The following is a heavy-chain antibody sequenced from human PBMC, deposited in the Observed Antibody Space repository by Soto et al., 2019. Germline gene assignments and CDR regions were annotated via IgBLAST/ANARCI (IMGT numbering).Heavy chain of an antibody. CDR3: ARVPNYYDSSGYYSDY. V-gene: IGHV1-18*04. Sequence: SVKVSCKASGYTFTSYGISWVRQAPGQGLEWMGWISAYNGNTNYAQKLQGSVTMTTDTSTSTAYMELRSLRSDDTAVYYCARVPNYYDSSGYYSDYWGQGTLVTVSS. CDR1: GYTFTSYG. D-gene: IGHD3-22*01. CDR2: ISAYNGNT. J-gene: IGHJ4*02.